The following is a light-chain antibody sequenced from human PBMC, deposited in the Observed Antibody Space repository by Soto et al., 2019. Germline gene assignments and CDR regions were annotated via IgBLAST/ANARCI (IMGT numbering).Light chain of an antibody. CDR2: DNY. V-gene: IGLV1-51*01. CDR3: GTWDYILTAFV. CDR1: TSNNGNNF. Sequence: QTVLTQPPSVTAAPGEMDTISCSGRTSNNGNNFVSWYQQLPGTAPQLLIHDNYKRPSGIPDRFSGCKSGSSATLGITGLQTGSEAHYYCGTWDYILTAFVFG. J-gene: IGLJ2*01.